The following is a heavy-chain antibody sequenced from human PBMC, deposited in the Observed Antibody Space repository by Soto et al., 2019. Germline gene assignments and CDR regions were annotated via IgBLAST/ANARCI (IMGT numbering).Heavy chain of an antibody. D-gene: IGHD5-18*01. CDR3: ARKATWIQHFDY. J-gene: IGHJ4*02. Sequence: QVQLVESGGGVVQPGRSLRLSCAASGFTFSSYAMHWVRQAPGKGLEWVAVISYDGSNKYYADSVKGRFTISRDNSKNTLYLQMNSLRAEDTAVYYCARKATWIQHFDYWGQGTLVTVSS. CDR2: ISYDGSNK. CDR1: GFTFSSYA. V-gene: IGHV3-30-3*01.